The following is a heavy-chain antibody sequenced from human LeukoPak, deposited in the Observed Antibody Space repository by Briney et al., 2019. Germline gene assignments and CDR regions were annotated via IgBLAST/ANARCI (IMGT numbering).Heavy chain of an antibody. V-gene: IGHV3-30*03. CDR3: ARDRSGFYSVDY. CDR1: GFTFSSYG. J-gene: IGHJ4*02. D-gene: IGHD5-12*01. Sequence: PGRSLRLSCAASGFTFSSYGMHWVRQAPGKGLEWVAVISYDGTNKYYADSVKGRFTISRDNSKTTLYLQMNSLRAEDTAVYYCARDRSGFYSVDYWGQGTLVIVSS. CDR2: ISYDGTNK.